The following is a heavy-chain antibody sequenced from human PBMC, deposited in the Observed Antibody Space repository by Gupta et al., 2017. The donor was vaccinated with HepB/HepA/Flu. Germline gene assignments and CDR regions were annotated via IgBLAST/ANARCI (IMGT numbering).Heavy chain of an antibody. CDR3: ARDFDGSGSVALDY. D-gene: IGHD3-10*01. J-gene: IGHJ4*02. V-gene: IGHV3-30-3*01. Sequence: QVQLVESGGGVVQPGRSLRLSCAASGFTFSSYAMHWVRQAPGKGLEWVAVISYDGSNKYYADSVKGRFTISRDNSKNTLYLQMNSLRAEDTAVYYCARDFDGSGSVALDYWGQGTLVTVSS. CDR1: GFTFSSYA. CDR2: ISYDGSNK.